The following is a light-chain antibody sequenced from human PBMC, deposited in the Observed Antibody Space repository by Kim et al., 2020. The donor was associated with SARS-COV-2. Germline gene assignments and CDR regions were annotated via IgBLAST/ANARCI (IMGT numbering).Light chain of an antibody. V-gene: IGKV4-1*01. CDR3: QQYYITPRT. CDR1: QSVLYSSNNKNY. Sequence: DIVMTQSPDSLAVSLGERATINCKSSQSVLYSSNNKNYLAWYQQKPGQPPKLLIYWASTRESGVPDRFSGSGSGTDFTLTISSLKAEDVAVYYCQQYYITPRTFGQGTKLEI. J-gene: IGKJ2*01. CDR2: WAS.